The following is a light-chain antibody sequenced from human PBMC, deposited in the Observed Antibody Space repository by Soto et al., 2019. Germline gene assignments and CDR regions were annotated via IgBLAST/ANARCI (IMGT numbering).Light chain of an antibody. CDR2: VAS. V-gene: IGKV1-12*01. CDR3: QQAHSFPLT. Sequence: DIQMTQSPSSVSASVGDRVTITCWASQDVNRWLAWYQQKPGRAPKLLIYVASTLQSGVPSRFSGSGSGTDFTLTISSLQPEAFATYYCQQAHSFPLTFGQGTRLQIK. CDR1: QDVNRW. J-gene: IGKJ5*01.